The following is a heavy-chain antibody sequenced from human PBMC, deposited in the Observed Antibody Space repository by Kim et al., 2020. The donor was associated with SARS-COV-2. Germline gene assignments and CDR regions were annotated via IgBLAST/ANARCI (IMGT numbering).Heavy chain of an antibody. CDR1: GFTFSSYA. Sequence: GGSLRLSCAASGFTFSSYAMSWVRQAPGKGLEWVSAISGSGGSTYYADSVKGRFTISRDNSKNTLYLQMNSLRAEDTAVYYCAKVADFYGAYYDSLDRGDRMSDYWGQGTLVTVSS. CDR2: ISGSGGST. CDR3: AKVADFYGAYYDSLDRGDRMSDY. D-gene: IGHD3-22*01. V-gene: IGHV3-23*01. J-gene: IGHJ4*02.